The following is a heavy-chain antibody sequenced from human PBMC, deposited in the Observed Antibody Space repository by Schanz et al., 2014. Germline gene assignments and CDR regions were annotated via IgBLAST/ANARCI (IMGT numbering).Heavy chain of an antibody. CDR1: GFTFSDYS. V-gene: IGHV3-21*04. Sequence: EVHLVESGGGLVKPGGSLRLSCGASGFTFSDYSMNWVRQAPGKGLEWVSSISDSSSYIYYADSVKGRFTISRDNAKNSLYLQMSSLRAEDTAVYYCAKVREWWPYYFDYWGQGTLVTVSS. CDR3: AKVREWWPYYFDY. J-gene: IGHJ4*02. D-gene: IGHD2-15*01. CDR2: ISDSSSYI.